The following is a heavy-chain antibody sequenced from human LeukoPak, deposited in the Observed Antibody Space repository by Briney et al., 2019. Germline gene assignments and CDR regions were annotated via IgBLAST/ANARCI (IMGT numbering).Heavy chain of an antibody. D-gene: IGHD6-19*01. V-gene: IGHV4-59*01. Sequence: PSETLSLTCTVSGGSISSYYWSWIRQPPGQGLKWIGYIYYSGSTNYNPSLKSRVTISVDTSKNQFSLKLSSVTAADTAVYYCARVRRLAGTVAFDIWGQGTMVTVSS. J-gene: IGHJ3*02. CDR2: IYYSGST. CDR1: GGSISSYY. CDR3: ARVRRLAGTVAFDI.